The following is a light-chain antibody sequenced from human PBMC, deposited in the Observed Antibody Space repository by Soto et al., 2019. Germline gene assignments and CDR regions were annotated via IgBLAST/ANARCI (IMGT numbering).Light chain of an antibody. CDR1: GSDVGAYNS. Sequence: QSVLTQPASVSGSPGQSITISYTGTGSDVGAYNSVSWYQQEPGKAPKLMIYEVTNRPSGVSNRFSGSKSANTASLTISGLQAEDEADYYCSSYTRSSTFVFGTGTKVT. J-gene: IGLJ1*01. CDR2: EVT. V-gene: IGLV2-14*01. CDR3: SSYTRSSTFV.